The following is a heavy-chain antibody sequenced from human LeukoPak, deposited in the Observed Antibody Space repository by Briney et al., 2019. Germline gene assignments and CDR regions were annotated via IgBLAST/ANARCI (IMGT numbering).Heavy chain of an antibody. V-gene: IGHV1-69*13. D-gene: IGHD3-10*01. CDR3: ARDPLLLWFGGTFDY. Sequence: SVKVSCKASGGTFSSYAISWVRQAPGQGLEWMGGIIPIFGTANYAQKFQGRVTITADESTSTAYMELSSLRSEDTAVYYCARDPLLLWFGGTFDYWGQGTLVTVSS. CDR1: GGTFSSYA. CDR2: IIPIFGTA. J-gene: IGHJ4*02.